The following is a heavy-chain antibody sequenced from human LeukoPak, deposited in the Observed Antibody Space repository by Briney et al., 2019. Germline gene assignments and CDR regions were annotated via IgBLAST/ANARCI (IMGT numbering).Heavy chain of an antibody. Sequence: ASVKVSCKASGGTFSSYAISWVRQAPGQGLEWMGGIIPIFGTANYAQKFQGRVTITADESTSTAYMELSSLRSEDTAVYYCGRDTGHYYGSGREDNWFDPWGQGTLVTVSS. V-gene: IGHV1-69*13. D-gene: IGHD3-10*01. J-gene: IGHJ5*02. CDR2: IIPIFGTA. CDR1: GGTFSSYA. CDR3: GRDTGHYYGSGREDNWFDP.